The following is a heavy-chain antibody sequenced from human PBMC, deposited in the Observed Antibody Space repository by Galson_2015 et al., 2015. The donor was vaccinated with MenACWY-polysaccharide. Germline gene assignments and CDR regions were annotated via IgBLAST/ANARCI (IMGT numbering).Heavy chain of an antibody. V-gene: IGHV3-7*01. CDR3: GGARSWSGYFDFDF. J-gene: IGHJ3*01. D-gene: IGHD3-3*01. CDR2: IKQGGSEK. CDR1: GFTFSDSW. Sequence: SLRLSCAASGFTFSDSWMTWVRQAPGKGLEWVATIKQGGSEKYYVDSVEGRFTVSRDNAKNLLYLQMNSLRAEDTAVYYCGGARSWSGYFDFDFWGKGTMVTVSS.